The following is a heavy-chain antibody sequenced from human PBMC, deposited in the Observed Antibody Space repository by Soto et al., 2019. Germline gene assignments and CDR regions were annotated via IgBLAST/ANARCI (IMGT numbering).Heavy chain of an antibody. D-gene: IGHD3-10*01. Sequence: ASVNVSCKASGYTFTSYAMHWVRQAPGQRLEWMGWINAGNGNTKYSQKFQGRVTITRDTSASTAYMELSSLRSEDTAVYYCARASYYYSSGSNWFDPWGQGTLVTVSS. CDR3: ARASYYYSSGSNWFDP. CDR1: GYTFTSYA. J-gene: IGHJ5*02. V-gene: IGHV1-3*01. CDR2: INAGNGNT.